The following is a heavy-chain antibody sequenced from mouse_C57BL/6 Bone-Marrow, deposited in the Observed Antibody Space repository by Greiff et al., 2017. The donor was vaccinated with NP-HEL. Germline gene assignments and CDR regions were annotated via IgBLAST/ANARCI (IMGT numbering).Heavy chain of an antibody. D-gene: IGHD1-1*01. CDR3: ARREGGYYGSSPWYFDV. CDR1: GYSITSGYY. CDR2: ISYDGSN. V-gene: IGHV3-6*01. Sequence: DVQLQESGPGLVKPSQSLSLTCSVTGYSITSGYYWNWIRQFPGNKLEWMGYISYDGSNNYNPSLKNRISITRDTSKNQFFLKLNSGTTEDTATYYCARREGGYYGSSPWYFDVWGTGTTVTVSS. J-gene: IGHJ1*03.